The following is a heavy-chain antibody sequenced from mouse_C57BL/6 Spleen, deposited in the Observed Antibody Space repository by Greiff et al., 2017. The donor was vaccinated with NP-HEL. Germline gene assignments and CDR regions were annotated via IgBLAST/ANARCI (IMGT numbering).Heavy chain of an antibody. Sequence: VQLQQSGPELVKPGASVKISCKASGYAFSSSWMNWVKQRPGKGLEWIGRIYPGDGDTNYNGKFKGKATLTADKSSSTAYMQLSSLTSEDSAVYFCAHITTVVATDYWGQGTTLTVSS. CDR3: AHITTVVATDY. D-gene: IGHD1-1*01. CDR1: GYAFSSSW. CDR2: IYPGDGDT. J-gene: IGHJ2*01. V-gene: IGHV1-82*01.